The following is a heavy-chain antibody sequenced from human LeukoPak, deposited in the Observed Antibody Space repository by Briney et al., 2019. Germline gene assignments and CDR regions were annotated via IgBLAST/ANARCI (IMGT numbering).Heavy chain of an antibody. CDR3: ARSYYGPGTSYGMDV. Sequence: PGGSLRLSCAVSGFTFSRHWMSWVRQAPGKGLEWLANIKQDGSEKYYVDSVEGRFTISRDNAKNSLYLQMNSLRAEDTAVYYCARSYYGPGTSYGMDVWGQGTTVTVSS. V-gene: IGHV3-7*01. J-gene: IGHJ6*02. CDR1: GFTFSRHW. D-gene: IGHD3-10*01. CDR2: IKQDGSEK.